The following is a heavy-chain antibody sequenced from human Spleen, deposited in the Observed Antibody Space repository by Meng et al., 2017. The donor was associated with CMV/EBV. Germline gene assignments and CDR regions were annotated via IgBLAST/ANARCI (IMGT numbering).Heavy chain of an antibody. CDR2: IYYSGST. V-gene: IGHV4-30-4*08. D-gene: IGHD3-22*01. CDR3: ASSYSSGYYYVDY. CDR1: GCSISSGDYY. J-gene: IGHJ4*02. Sequence: QAQPQESGPGLVKPSQTLSLTCTVSGCSISSGDYYWSWIRQPPGKGLEWIGYIYYSGSTYYNPSLKSRVTMSVDTSKNQFSLKLSSVTAADTAVYYCASSYSSGYYYVDYWGQGTLVTVSS.